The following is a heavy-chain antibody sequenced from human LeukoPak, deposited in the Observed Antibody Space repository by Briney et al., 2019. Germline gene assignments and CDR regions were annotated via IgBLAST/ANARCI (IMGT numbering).Heavy chain of an antibody. V-gene: IGHV3-23*01. Sequence: GGSLRLSCAASGFSFKDYAMSWVRQTPGKGLEWVSSIGAWIPGTHYADSVTGRFTISRDNSKKTLYPQMNSLRADDTAVYYCAKGKINHDGAFDIWGQGTLVTVSS. D-gene: IGHD3-16*01. J-gene: IGHJ3*02. CDR3: AKGKINHDGAFDI. CDR1: GFSFKDYA. CDR2: IGAWIPGT.